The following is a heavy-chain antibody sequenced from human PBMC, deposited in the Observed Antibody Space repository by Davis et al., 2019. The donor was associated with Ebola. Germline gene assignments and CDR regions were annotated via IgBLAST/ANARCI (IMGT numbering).Heavy chain of an antibody. V-gene: IGHV3-13*01. Sequence: PGGSLRLSCAASGFTFRSYDMHWVRHATGNGLEWVSAFRAAGDTSFPVSAKGRFTISRENAKNSLYLQMNSLRAEDTAVYYCARAGFGSTGLDCWGQGILVTVSS. CDR1: GFTFRSYD. J-gene: IGHJ5*01. D-gene: IGHD6-13*01. CDR2: FRAAGDT. CDR3: ARAGFGSTGLDC.